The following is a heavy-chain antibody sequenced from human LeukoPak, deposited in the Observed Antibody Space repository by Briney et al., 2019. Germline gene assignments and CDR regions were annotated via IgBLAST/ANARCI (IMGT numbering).Heavy chain of an antibody. CDR1: GGSISSYY. V-gene: IGHV4-34*01. D-gene: IGHD3-22*01. Sequence: SETLSLTCTVSGGSISSYYWSWIRQSPGEGLEWIGEINHSGSTNYNPSLKSRVTISVDTSKNQFSLKLSSVTAADTAVYYCARSYYYDSSGYFRNWGQGTLVTVSS. J-gene: IGHJ4*02. CDR2: INHSGST. CDR3: ARSYYYDSSGYFRN.